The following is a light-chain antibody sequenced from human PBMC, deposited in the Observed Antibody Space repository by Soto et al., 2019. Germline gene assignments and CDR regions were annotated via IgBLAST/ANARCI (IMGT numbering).Light chain of an antibody. V-gene: IGKV1-9*01. CDR2: AAS. Sequence: DIPLTQSPSFLSASVGDRVTITCRANQGISNYLAWYQQKPGKAPKLLIYAASTLQSGVPPRFSGSGSGTEFTLTISTLQPEDFATYYCQQVTDYPLTFGGGTKVEIK. J-gene: IGKJ4*01. CDR3: QQVTDYPLT. CDR1: QGISNY.